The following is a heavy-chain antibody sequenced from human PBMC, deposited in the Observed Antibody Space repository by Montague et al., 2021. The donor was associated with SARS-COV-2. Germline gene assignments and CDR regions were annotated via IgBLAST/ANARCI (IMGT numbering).Heavy chain of an antibody. CDR3: ARDPLATTQRGYFDY. Sequence: SLRLSCAASGFIFSNYAIHWVRQAPGKGLEWVSVITYDGRSISYADFVRGRFTISRDTSKNTLFLQMDSLRAEDTAVYYCARDPLATTQRGYFDYWGQGTLVTVSS. V-gene: IGHV3-30*04. D-gene: IGHD4-11*01. CDR1: GFIFSNYA. J-gene: IGHJ4*02. CDR2: ITYDGRSI.